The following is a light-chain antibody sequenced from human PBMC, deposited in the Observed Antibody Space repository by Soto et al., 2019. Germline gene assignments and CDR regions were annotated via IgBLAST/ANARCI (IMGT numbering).Light chain of an antibody. J-gene: IGKJ2*01. Sequence: DIQMTQSPPALSASVGARVTITCQASQAIGTFLSWYQQKPGKAPKVLIYDASDLATGVPSRFGGSASERDFTLTITSLQPDDIATYFCQQYDNVPYTFGRGTKLEI. CDR2: DAS. CDR1: QAIGTF. V-gene: IGKV1-33*01. CDR3: QQYDNVPYT.